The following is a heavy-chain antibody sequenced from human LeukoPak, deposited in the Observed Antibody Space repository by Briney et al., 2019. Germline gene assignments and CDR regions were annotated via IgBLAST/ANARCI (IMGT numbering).Heavy chain of an antibody. J-gene: IGHJ4*02. Sequence: GGSLRLSCAASGFTVSSNYMSWVRQAPGKGLEWVSVIYSGGSTYYADSVKGRFTTSRDNSKNTLYLQMNSLRAEDTAVYYCARDRYDSSGYDYWGQGTLVTVSS. CDR1: GFTVSSNY. CDR3: ARDRYDSSGYDY. V-gene: IGHV3-66*01. CDR2: IYSGGST. D-gene: IGHD3-22*01.